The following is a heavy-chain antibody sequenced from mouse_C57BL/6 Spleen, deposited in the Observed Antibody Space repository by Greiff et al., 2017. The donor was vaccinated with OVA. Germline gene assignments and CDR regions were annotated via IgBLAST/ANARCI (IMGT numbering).Heavy chain of an antibody. V-gene: IGHV1-55*01. CDR2: IYPGSGST. CDR1: GYTFTSYW. CDR3: AREGGYYYGSRSCAMDY. Sequence: QVQLQQPGAELVKPGASVKMSCKASGYTFTSYWITWVKQRPGQGLEWIGDIYPGSGSTNYNEKFKSKATLTVDTSSSTAYMQLSSLTSEDSAVYYCAREGGYYYGSRSCAMDYWGQGTSVTVSS. D-gene: IGHD1-1*01. J-gene: IGHJ4*01.